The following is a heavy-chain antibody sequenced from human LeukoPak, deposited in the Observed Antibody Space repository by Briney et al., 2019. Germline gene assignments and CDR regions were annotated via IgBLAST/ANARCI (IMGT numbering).Heavy chain of an antibody. D-gene: IGHD3-22*01. CDR1: GYNFISYG. J-gene: IGHJ6*02. CDR3: ARDLKTYYDSSGADV. CDR2: IIPIFGTA. Sequence: SVKVSCKASGYNFISYGISWVRQAPGQGLEWMGGIIPIFGTANYAQKFQGRVTITADESTSTAYMELSSLRSEDTAVYYCARDLKTYYDSSGADVWGQGTTVTVSS. V-gene: IGHV1-69*13.